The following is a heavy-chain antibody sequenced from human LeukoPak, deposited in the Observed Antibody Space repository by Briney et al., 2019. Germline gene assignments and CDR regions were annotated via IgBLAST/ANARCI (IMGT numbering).Heavy chain of an antibody. CDR3: ARDDYSNYRYYYYYGMDV. CDR2: IIPIFGTA. V-gene: IGHV1-69*13. J-gene: IGHJ6*02. Sequence: GASVKVSCKASGGTFSSYAIGWVRQAPGQGLEWMGGIIPIFGTANYAQKFQGRVTITADESTSTAYMELSSLRSEDTAVYYCARDDYSNYRYYYYYGMDVWGQGTTVTVSS. CDR1: GGTFSSYA. D-gene: IGHD4-11*01.